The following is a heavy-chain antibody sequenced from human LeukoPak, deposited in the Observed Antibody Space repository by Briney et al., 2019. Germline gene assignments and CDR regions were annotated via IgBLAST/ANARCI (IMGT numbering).Heavy chain of an antibody. J-gene: IGHJ5*02. CDR2: FYYGGST. D-gene: IGHD6-19*01. CDR3: ARDAPQVAGTGGGLDP. Sequence: SETLSLTCSVSGGTISSGGYYWSWIRQHPGKGLEWIGYFYYGGSTRYNPSLKSRASISVDTSKNQFSLKLSSVTAADTAVYYCARDAPQVAGTGGGLDPWGQGTLVTVSS. CDR1: GGTISSGGYY. V-gene: IGHV4-31*03.